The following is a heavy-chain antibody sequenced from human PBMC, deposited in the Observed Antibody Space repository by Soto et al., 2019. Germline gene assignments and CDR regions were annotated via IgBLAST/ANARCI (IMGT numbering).Heavy chain of an antibody. CDR3: ARDDSRGRSGGSDYYYGMDV. CDR2: IKQDGSEK. CDR1: GFTFSSYW. J-gene: IGHJ6*02. V-gene: IGHV3-7*04. Sequence: EVQLVESGGGLVQPGGSLRLSCAASGFTFSSYWMSWVRQAPGKGLEWVANIKQDGSEKYYVDSVKGRFTISRDNAKNSRYLQMNSLRAEDTAVYYCARDDSRGRSGGSDYYYGMDVWGQGTTVTVSS. D-gene: IGHD6-19*01.